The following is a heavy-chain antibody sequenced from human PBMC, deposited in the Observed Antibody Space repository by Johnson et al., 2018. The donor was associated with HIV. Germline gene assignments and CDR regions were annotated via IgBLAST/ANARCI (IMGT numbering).Heavy chain of an antibody. CDR3: ARDRSIVGALDAFDI. V-gene: IGHV3-66*02. CDR2: IYSGGST. D-gene: IGHD1-26*01. Sequence: VQLVESGGGLVQPGGSLRLSCAASGFTVSSNYMSWVRQAPGKGLEWVSVIYSGGSTYYAEPVKGRFTISSDNSKNTLYLQMNSLRAEDTAVYYCARDRSIVGALDAFDIWGQGTMVTVSS. CDR1: GFTVSSNY. J-gene: IGHJ3*02.